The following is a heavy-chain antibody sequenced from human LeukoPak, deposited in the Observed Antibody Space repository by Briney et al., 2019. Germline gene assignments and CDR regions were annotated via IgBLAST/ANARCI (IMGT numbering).Heavy chain of an antibody. CDR2: IDPSESYT. Sequence: NLGESLKISCKGSGYSFTSYWITWVPQVPGKGLEWMGRIDPSESYTNYSPSFQGHVTISADKSITTAYLQWSSLKASDTAMYYCARLEGGVIVDYWGQGTLVTVSS. CDR1: GYSFTSYW. CDR3: ARLEGGVIVDY. J-gene: IGHJ4*02. D-gene: IGHD3-16*02. V-gene: IGHV5-10-1*01.